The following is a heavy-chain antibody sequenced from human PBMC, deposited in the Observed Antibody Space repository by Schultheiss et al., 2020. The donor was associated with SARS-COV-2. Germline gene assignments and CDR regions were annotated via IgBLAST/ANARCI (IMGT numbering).Heavy chain of an antibody. V-gene: IGHV4-59*08. Sequence: SQTLSLTCTVSGGSISSYYWSWIRQPPGKGLEWIGYIYYSGSTNYNPSLKSRVTISVDTSKNQFSLKLSSVTAADTAVYYCARVGQWLVRDYFDYWGQGTLVTVSS. CDR1: GGSISSYY. CDR2: IYYSGST. D-gene: IGHD6-19*01. CDR3: ARVGQWLVRDYFDY. J-gene: IGHJ4*02.